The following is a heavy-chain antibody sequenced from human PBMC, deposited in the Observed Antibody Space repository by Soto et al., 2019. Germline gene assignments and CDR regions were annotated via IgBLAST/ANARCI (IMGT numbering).Heavy chain of an antibody. V-gene: IGHV1-46*01. CDR2: INPSGGST. Sequence: ASLKVSCKASGYTFTSYYMHWVRQAPGQGLEWMGIINPSGGSTSYAQKFQGRVTMTRDTSTSTVYMELSSLRSEDTAVYYCARVKEEGYSFLEWLPLDGSGQRTTVPVSS. J-gene: IGHJ6*02. D-gene: IGHD3-3*01. CDR3: ARVKEEGYSFLEWLPLDG. CDR1: GYTFTSYY.